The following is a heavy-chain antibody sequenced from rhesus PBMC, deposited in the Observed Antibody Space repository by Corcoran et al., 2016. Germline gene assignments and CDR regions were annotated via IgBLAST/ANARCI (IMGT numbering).Heavy chain of an antibody. CDR1: GGSISGYY. Sequence: QVQLQESGPGLLKPSETLSLTCAVSGGSISGYYWNWIRQPPGSGLEWIGYSGGSSGVPYYPPSLKSRLTFSTAPSKSQFSLKLSSVTAADTAVYYCARFTGYYPNFDSWGQGVLVTVSS. CDR2: SGGSSGVP. V-gene: IGHV4-165*02. CDR3: ARFTGYYPNFDS. D-gene: IGHD3-3*01. J-gene: IGHJ4*01.